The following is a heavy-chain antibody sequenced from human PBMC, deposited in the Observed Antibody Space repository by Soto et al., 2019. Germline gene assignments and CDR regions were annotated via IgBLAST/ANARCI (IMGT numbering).Heavy chain of an antibody. CDR2: INHSGST. Sequence: SETLSLTCAVYGGSFSGYYWSWIRQPPGKGLEWIGEINHSGSTNYNPSLKSRVTISVDTSKNQFSLKLSSVTAADTAVYYCARALGQGSRPLHDELHDYYYYMDVWGKGTTVTVSS. D-gene: IGHD3-16*01. CDR3: ARALGQGSRPLHDELHDYYYYMDV. CDR1: GGSFSGYY. V-gene: IGHV4-34*01. J-gene: IGHJ6*03.